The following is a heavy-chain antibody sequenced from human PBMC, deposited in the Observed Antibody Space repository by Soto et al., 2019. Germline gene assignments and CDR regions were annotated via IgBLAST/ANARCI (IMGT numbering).Heavy chain of an antibody. D-gene: IGHD3-22*01. CDR3: AKESSSGYYRTADF. V-gene: IGHV3-30*18. CDR1: GFTLSCCG. Sequence: QVHLVESGGGVVQPGRSLRLSCAVSGFTLSCCGMHWVRQAPGKGLEWVAVITYDGSEKHYADSGKGRFTISRDTSKNTVDLQMNSLRAEDTAVYYCAKESSSGYYRTADFWGQGILVTVSS. CDR2: ITYDGSEK. J-gene: IGHJ4*02.